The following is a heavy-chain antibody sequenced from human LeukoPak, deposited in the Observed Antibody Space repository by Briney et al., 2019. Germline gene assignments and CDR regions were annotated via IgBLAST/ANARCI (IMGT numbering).Heavy chain of an antibody. D-gene: IGHD1-26*01. CDR1: GFTFSSYS. CDR3: ARADRSGTYNFDY. J-gene: IGHJ4*02. V-gene: IGHV3-48*02. Sequence: GGSLRLSCAASGFTFSSYSMNWVRQAPGKGLEWVSYISGTSRTIYYADSVKGRFTISRDNAKDSLSLQMNSLRDEDTAVYYCARADRSGTYNFDYWGQGTLVTVSS. CDR2: ISGTSRTI.